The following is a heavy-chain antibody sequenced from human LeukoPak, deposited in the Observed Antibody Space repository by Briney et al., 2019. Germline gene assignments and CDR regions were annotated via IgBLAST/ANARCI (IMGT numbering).Heavy chain of an antibody. CDR2: INHSGTT. CDR3: AQGPQTGWFDT. Sequence: LETLSLTCAVYGGSLSGHFCSWLRQSPGKGLEWIGEINHSGTTNYNPSLTSRVTLSVDTSKNQCSRRSNYVTTADTAGSFFAQGPQTGWFDTWGQGALVTVSS. V-gene: IGHV4-34*01. D-gene: IGHD3-10*01. CDR1: GGSLSGHF. J-gene: IGHJ5*02.